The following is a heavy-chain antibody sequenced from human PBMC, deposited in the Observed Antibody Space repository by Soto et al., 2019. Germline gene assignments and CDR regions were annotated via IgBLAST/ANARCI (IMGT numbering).Heavy chain of an antibody. V-gene: IGHV1-8*01. D-gene: IGHD3-22*01. Sequence: GASVKVSCKASGYTFTTYDINWVRQAPGQGLEWMGWMNPNSGNTGYAQKFQGRVTMTRNTSISTAYMELTSLRSEDTAVYYCARVNFCYDSRDYWFDPWGQGALVSVSA. CDR2: MNPNSGNT. CDR3: ARVNFCYDSRDYWFDP. J-gene: IGHJ5*02. CDR1: GYTFTTYD.